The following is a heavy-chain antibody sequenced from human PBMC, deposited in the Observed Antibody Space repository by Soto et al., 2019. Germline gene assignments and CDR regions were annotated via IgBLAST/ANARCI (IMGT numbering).Heavy chain of an antibody. CDR1: GDTFGSAS. CDR3: ARLGRGAFDP. CDR2: IIPMLGKP. V-gene: IGHV1-69*01. J-gene: IGHJ5*02. D-gene: IGHD7-27*01. Sequence: QVQLVQSGAEVRKAGSSVKVSCQASGDTFGSASINWVRPAPGQGLEWMGGIIPMLGKPNYAQFFQDRLTITADESANTAYMELRSLRSEDTAVYFCARLGRGAFDPWGQGTPVTVSS.